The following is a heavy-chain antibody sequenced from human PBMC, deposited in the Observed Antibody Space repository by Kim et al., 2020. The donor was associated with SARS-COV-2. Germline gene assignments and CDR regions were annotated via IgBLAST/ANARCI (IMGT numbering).Heavy chain of an antibody. D-gene: IGHD6-13*01. J-gene: IGHJ5*02. V-gene: IGHV1-18*01. CDR3: ARAWAKPGIAAANTIFWFDP. CDR1: GYTFTSYG. Sequence: ASVKVSCKASGYTFTSYGISWVRQAPGQGLEWMGWISAYNGNTNYAQKLQGRVTMTTDTSTSTAYMELRSLRSDDTAVYYCARAWAKPGIAAANTIFWFDPWGQGTLVTVSS. CDR2: ISAYNGNT.